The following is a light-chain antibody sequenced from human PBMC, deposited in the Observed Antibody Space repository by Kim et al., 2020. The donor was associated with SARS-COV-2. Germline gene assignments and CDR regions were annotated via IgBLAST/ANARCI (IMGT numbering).Light chain of an antibody. V-gene: IGLV2-11*01. CDR2: DVS. CDR1: RRDVGGYNY. J-gene: IGLJ3*02. Sequence: GRSVTVSCAGTRRDVGGYNYVSWYQQHPGKAPQPRIDDVSRRPSGVPDRFSGSKSGNTACLSSSGLQAEDGADYYCCSYAGSYTWVFGGGTKVTVL. CDR3: CSYAGSYTWV.